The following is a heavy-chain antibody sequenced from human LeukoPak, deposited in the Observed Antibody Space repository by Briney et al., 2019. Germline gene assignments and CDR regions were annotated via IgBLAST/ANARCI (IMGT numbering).Heavy chain of an antibody. Sequence: GGSLRRSCAASGFTFSSYAMSWVRQAPGKGLEWVSAISGSGGSTYYADSVKGRFTISRDNTKNTLYLQMNSLRAEDTAVYYCATGLRFLEWLLPNSPSTWFDPWGQGTLVTVSS. CDR1: GFTFSSYA. CDR3: ATGLRFLEWLLPNSPSTWFDP. D-gene: IGHD3-3*01. J-gene: IGHJ5*02. CDR2: ISGSGGST. V-gene: IGHV3-23*01.